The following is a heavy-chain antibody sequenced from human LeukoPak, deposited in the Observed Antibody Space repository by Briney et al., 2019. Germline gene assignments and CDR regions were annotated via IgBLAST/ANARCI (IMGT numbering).Heavy chain of an antibody. CDR3: GRDSLAAPGIGMDV. CDR2: INANSGGT. CDR1: GYTFTDYY. D-gene: IGHD6-13*01. Sequence: APVKVSCKASGYTFTDYYIHWVRQAPGQGLEWMGWINANSGGTHYAQKFQGRVTMTRDTSISTAYMDLNSLTSDDTAVYYCGRDSLAAPGIGMDVWGQGTTVTVFS. J-gene: IGHJ6*02. V-gene: IGHV1-2*02.